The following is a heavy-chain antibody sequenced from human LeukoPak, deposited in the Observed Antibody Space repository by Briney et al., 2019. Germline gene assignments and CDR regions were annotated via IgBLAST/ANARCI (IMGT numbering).Heavy chain of an antibody. CDR2: IYYSGST. J-gene: IGHJ4*02. CDR1: GGSISSGDYY. D-gene: IGHD4-17*01. CDR3: ARLPPYGDSVVYFDY. V-gene: IGHV4-30-4*01. Sequence: SETLSLTCTVSGGSISSGDYYWSWIRQPPGKGLEWIGYIYYSGSTYYNPSLKSRVTISVDTSKNQFSLKLSSVTAADTAVYYCARLPPYGDSVVYFDYWGQGTLVTVSS.